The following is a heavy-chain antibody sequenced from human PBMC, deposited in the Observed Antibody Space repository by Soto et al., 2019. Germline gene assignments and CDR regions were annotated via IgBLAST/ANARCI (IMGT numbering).Heavy chain of an antibody. CDR2: IYPGDSDT. D-gene: IGHD4-4*01. CDR3: ARRWGTVTHDFDI. J-gene: IGHJ3*02. Sequence: PGESRKNSCKGSGYSFNSYWIGWVRQMPGKGLEWMGIIYPGDSDTRYSPSFQGQVTISADKSISTAYLQWSSLKASDTAMYYWARRWGTVTHDFDILGQGTMLTVSS. V-gene: IGHV5-51*01. CDR1: GYSFNSYW.